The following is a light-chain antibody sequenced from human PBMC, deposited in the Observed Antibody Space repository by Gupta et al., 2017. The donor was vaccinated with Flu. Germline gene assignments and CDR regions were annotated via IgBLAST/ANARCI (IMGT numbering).Light chain of an antibody. V-gene: IGLV3-21*02. J-gene: IGLJ3*02. Sequence: YVLTQPPSVSVTPGGTARIICGGTNLGITSVHWYQQRPGKAPVLVVFDDSDRPSGIPERFSGSNSGNTATLTINRVEAGDEADYYCQIWDSGSDHWVFGGGTKLTVL. CDR1: NLGITS. CDR2: DDS. CDR3: QIWDSGSDHWV.